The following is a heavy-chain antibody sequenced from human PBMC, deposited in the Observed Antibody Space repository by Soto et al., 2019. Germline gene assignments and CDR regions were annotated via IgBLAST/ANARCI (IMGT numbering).Heavy chain of an antibody. D-gene: IGHD6-13*01. J-gene: IGHJ4*02. CDR1: GFTFDDYA. CDR3: AKDRIAAAGSFGASYYFDY. V-gene: IGHV3-9*01. CDR2: ISWNSGSI. Sequence: GGSLRLSCAASGFTFDDYAMHWVRQAPGKGLEWVSGISWNSGSIGYADSVKGRFTISRDNAKNSLYLQMNSLRAEDTALYYCAKDRIAAAGSFGASYYFDYWGRGTLVT.